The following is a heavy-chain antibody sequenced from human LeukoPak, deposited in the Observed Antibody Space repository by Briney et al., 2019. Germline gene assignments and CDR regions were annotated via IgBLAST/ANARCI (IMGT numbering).Heavy chain of an antibody. CDR1: GYTFTGYY. Sequence: ASVKVSCKASGYTFTGYYMHWVPQAPGQGLEWMGRINPNSGGTNYAQKFQGRVTMTRDTSISTAYMDLSSLISDDTAVYYCARDDKAYYDSSGYAFDIWGQGTMVTVSS. V-gene: IGHV1-2*06. CDR2: INPNSGGT. CDR3: ARDDKAYYDSSGYAFDI. J-gene: IGHJ3*02. D-gene: IGHD3-22*01.